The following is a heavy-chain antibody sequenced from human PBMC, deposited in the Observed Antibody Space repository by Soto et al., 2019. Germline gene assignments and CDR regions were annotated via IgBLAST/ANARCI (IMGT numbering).Heavy chain of an antibody. CDR3: ATGDYYDNSGYYSASQKYFQH. D-gene: IGHD3-22*01. V-gene: IGHV3-30-3*01. CDR2: ISYDGNKK. CDR1: GFTFTSHA. Sequence: GGSLRLSCAASGFTFTSHAMHWVRQAPGKGLEWVAVISYDGNKKYYADSVKGRFSISRDHSKNTLYLQVNSLRVEDTAVYYCATGDYYDNSGYYSASQKYFQHWGQGTLVTVS. J-gene: IGHJ1*01.